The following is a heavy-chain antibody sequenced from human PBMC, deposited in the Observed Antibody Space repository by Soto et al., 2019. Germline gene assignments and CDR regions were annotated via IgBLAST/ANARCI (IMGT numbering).Heavy chain of an antibody. CDR1: SGSISGGDYS. CDR2: IYHGGST. Sequence: SETLSLTCAVSSGSISGGDYSWNWIRQPPGKGLEWIGYIYHGGSTHYSPSLKSRVTILVDRSTNRVSLKLTSVTAADTAIYYCARGLRTHNYFDYWGQGTLVTVSS. CDR3: ARGLRTHNYFDY. J-gene: IGHJ4*02. V-gene: IGHV4-30-2*01.